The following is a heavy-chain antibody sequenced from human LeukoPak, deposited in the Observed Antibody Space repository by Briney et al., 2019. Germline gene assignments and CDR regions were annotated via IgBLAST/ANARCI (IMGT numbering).Heavy chain of an antibody. J-gene: IGHJ6*03. CDR3: ARGGSSWNYYYYYMDV. D-gene: IGHD6-13*01. Sequence: PSETLSLTCAVYGGSFSGYYWSWIRQPPGKGLEWIGEINHSGSTNYNPSLKSRVTISVDTSKNQFSLKLSSVTAADTAVYYCARGGSSWNYYYYYMDVWGKGTTVTVSS. CDR2: INHSGST. V-gene: IGHV4-34*01. CDR1: GGSFSGYY.